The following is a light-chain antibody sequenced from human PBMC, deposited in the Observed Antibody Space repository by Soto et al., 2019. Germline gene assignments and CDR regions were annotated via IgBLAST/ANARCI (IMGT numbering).Light chain of an antibody. CDR1: SSDVGGYNY. CDR3: CSYTSSIPLLV. V-gene: IGLV2-14*01. CDR2: DVS. Sequence: QSALTQPASVSGSPGQSITISCTGTSSDVGGYNYVSWYQQHPGKAPKLMIYDVSNRPSGVSNRFSGSKSGNTASLTISGLQAEDEADYYCCSYTSSIPLLVFGGGTKVTVL. J-gene: IGLJ2*01.